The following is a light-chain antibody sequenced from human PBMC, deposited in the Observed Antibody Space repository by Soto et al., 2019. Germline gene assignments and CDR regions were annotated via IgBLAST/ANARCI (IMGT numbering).Light chain of an antibody. CDR1: SSDVGGYNY. CDR2: EVS. J-gene: IGLJ2*01. CDR3: SSYTSSSTLLV. Sequence: QSVLTQPASVSGSPGQSITISCTGTSSDVGGYNYVSWYQQHPGKAPKLMIYEVSNRPSGVSNHFSGSKSGNTAALTISGLQADDEADYYCSSYTSSSTLLVFGGGTKLTVL. V-gene: IGLV2-14*01.